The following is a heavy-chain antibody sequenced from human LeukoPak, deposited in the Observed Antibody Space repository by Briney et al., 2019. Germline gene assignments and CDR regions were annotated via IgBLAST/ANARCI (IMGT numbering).Heavy chain of an antibody. D-gene: IGHD2-15*01. J-gene: IGHJ4*02. Sequence: PGGSLRLSCAASGFTFSAYWMSWVRQAPGKGLEWVANIKQDGSEKYYVDSVKGRFTISRDNAKKSLYLQMNSLRAEDTAVYYCARARGCSGGTCNNFDYWGQGTLVTASS. CDR1: GFTFSAYW. CDR3: ARARGCSGGTCNNFDY. V-gene: IGHV3-7*01. CDR2: IKQDGSEK.